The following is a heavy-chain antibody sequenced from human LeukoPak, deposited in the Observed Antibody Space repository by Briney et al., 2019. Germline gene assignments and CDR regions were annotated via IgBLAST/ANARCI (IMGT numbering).Heavy chain of an antibody. V-gene: IGHV3-33*06. Sequence: GRSLRLSCAASGFTFSSYGMHWVRQAPGKGLEWVAVIWYDGSNKYYADSVKGRFTISRDNSKNTLYLQMNSLRAEDTAVYYCAKEFGMEVTPAFDYWGQRTLVTVSS. CDR3: AKEFGMEVTPAFDY. CDR1: GFTFSSYG. D-gene: IGHD3-16*01. J-gene: IGHJ4*02. CDR2: IWYDGSNK.